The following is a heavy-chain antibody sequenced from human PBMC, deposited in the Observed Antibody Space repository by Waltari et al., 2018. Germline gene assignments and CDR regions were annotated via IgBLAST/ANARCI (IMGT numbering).Heavy chain of an antibody. Sequence: VHLLESGGDSVQTGGSLRLSCVASGFIFSEYAISWVRQVPGKGLEWVSDISGGGQETNYADSVKGRFIISRDNSKNTLYLKMSSLTAEDTATYYCATENFCRGDRCSFRLFTTGFDFWGQGTVVTVSS. CDR1: GFIFSEYA. CDR3: ATENFCRGDRCSFRLFTTGFDF. CDR2: ISGGGQET. J-gene: IGHJ3*01. D-gene: IGHD3-3*01. V-gene: IGHV3-23*01.